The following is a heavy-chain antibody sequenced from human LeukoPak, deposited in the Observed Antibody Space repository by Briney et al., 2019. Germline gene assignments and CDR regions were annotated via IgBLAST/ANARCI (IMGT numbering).Heavy chain of an antibody. J-gene: IGHJ6*03. D-gene: IGHD2-15*01. CDR3: ARMVVVAARGGGYYHYMDV. Sequence: ASVKVSCKASGYTFISYGISWVRQAPGQGLEWMGWISAYNGNTNYAQNFQGRVTMTTDTSTSTAYMELTSLRSDDTAVYFCARMVVVAARGGGYYHYMDVWGKGTTVTISS. CDR2: ISAYNGNT. V-gene: IGHV1-18*01. CDR1: GYTFISYG.